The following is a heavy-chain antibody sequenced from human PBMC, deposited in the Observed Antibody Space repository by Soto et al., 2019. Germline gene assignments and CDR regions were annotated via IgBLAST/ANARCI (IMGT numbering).Heavy chain of an antibody. J-gene: IGHJ6*02. Sequence: EVQEVASGGGLVQPGGSLRGSCAASELTFSSFWVSWVRQAPGKGLEWVADINEDGTEKYYADAVKGRFTISRDNAKNALYLQMNNLRAGDTAVYFCAKSPMVRTFHYGMDVWGQGTTVTVSS. CDR2: INEDGTEK. CDR1: ELTFSSFW. V-gene: IGHV3-7*05. D-gene: IGHD2-8*01. CDR3: AKSPMVRTFHYGMDV.